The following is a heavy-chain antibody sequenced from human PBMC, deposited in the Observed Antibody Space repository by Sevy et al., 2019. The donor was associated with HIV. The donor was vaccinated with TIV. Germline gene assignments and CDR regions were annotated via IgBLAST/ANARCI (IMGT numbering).Heavy chain of an antibody. J-gene: IGHJ4*02. Sequence: SETLSLTCAVYGGSFSGYYWSWIRQPPGKGLEWIGVINHSGSTNYNPSLKSRVTISVDTSKNQFSLKLSSVTAADTAVYYCASEMHYYGSGSSGDYWGQGTLVTVSS. CDR1: GGSFSGYY. CDR2: INHSGST. CDR3: ASEMHYYGSGSSGDY. D-gene: IGHD3-10*01. V-gene: IGHV4-34*01.